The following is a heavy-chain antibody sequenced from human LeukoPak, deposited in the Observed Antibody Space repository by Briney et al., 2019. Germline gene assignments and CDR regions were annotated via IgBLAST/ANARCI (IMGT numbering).Heavy chain of an antibody. D-gene: IGHD3-22*01. CDR3: ARDQGYYYDSSGYYDGYFDY. V-gene: IGHV6-1*01. CDR1: GDSVSSNSAA. Sequence: SQTLSLTCAISGDSVSSNSAAWHWLRQSPSRGLEWLGRTYYRSKWYNDYAVSVKSRITINPDTSKNQFSLQLNSVTPEDTAVYYCARDQGYYYDSSGYYDGYFDYWGQGTLVTVSS. J-gene: IGHJ4*02. CDR2: TYYRSKWYN.